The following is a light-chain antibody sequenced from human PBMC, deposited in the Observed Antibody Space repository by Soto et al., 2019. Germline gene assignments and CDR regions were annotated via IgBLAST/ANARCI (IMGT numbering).Light chain of an antibody. CDR3: CSYAGSYTWV. CDR1: SSDVGGDNY. J-gene: IGLJ1*01. CDR2: DVT. V-gene: IGLV2-11*01. Sequence: QSALTQPRSVSGSPGQSVTISCTGTSSDVGGDNYVSWYEQHPVKAPKLMIYDVTKRPSGVPDRFSGSKSGNTASLTISGLQAEDEADYYRCSYAGSYTWVFGTGTKVTVL.